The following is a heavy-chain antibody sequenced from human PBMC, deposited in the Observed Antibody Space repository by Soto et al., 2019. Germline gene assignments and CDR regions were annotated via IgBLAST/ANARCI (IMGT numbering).Heavy chain of an antibody. CDR2: ISAYNGNT. D-gene: IGHD3-22*01. CDR1: GYTFTRYG. V-gene: IGHV1-18*01. CDR3: ARDFYYDSSGHAEYFQH. Sequence: GASGKVSCKASGYTFTRYGISWARKAPGQRLEWMGWISAYNGNTNYAQKLQGGVTMTTDTSTSTAYMELRSLRSDDTAVYYFARDFYYDSSGHAEYFQHWGQGTLVTVSS. J-gene: IGHJ1*01.